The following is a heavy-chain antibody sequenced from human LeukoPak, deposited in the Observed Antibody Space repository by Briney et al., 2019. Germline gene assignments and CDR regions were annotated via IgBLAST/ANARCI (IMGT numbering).Heavy chain of an antibody. J-gene: IGHJ4*02. CDR1: GGSFSGYY. V-gene: IGHV4-34*01. CDR3: ARDGYYGSGSYYPYYFDY. Sequence: PSETLSLTCAVYGGSFSGYYWSWIRQPPGKGLEWIGEINHSGSTNYNPSFKSRVTISVDTSKNQFSLKLSSVTAADTAVYYCARDGYYGSGSYYPYYFDYWGQGTLVTVSS. CDR2: INHSGST. D-gene: IGHD3-10*01.